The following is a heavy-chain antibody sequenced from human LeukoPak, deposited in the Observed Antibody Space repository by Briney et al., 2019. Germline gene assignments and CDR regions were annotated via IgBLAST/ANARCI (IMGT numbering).Heavy chain of an antibody. CDR2: INHSGST. Sequence: PSETLSLTCAVYGGSFSGYYWSWIRQPPGKGLEWIGEINHSGSTNYNPSLKSRVTISVDTSKNQFSLKLSSVTAADTAVYYCAKSGGGRDCSGGSCYSPYYYYYYMDVWGKGTTVTVSS. D-gene: IGHD2-15*01. CDR3: AKSGGGRDCSGGSCYSPYYYYYYMDV. J-gene: IGHJ6*03. V-gene: IGHV4-34*01. CDR1: GGSFSGYY.